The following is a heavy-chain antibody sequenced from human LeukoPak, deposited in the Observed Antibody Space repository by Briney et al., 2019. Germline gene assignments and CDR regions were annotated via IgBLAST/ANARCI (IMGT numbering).Heavy chain of an antibody. J-gene: IGHJ6*02. CDR3: ARDQGSPLYYYYGMDV. CDR2: IHYSGST. V-gene: IGHV4-59*01. Sequence: PSETLSLTCTVSGGFISSYYWSWIRQPPGKGLEWIGYIHYSGSTNYNPSLKSRVTISVDTSKNQFSLKLSSVTAADTAVYYCARDQGSPLYYYYGMDVWGQGTTVTVSS. CDR1: GGFISSYY.